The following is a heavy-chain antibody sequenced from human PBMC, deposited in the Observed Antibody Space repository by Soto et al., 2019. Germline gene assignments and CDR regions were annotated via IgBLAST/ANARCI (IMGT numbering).Heavy chain of an antibody. V-gene: IGHV3-33*01. CDR2: IWYDGSNK. CDR1: GFTFSSYG. Sequence: GGSLRLSCAASGFTFSSYGMHWVRQAPGKGLEWVAVIWYDGSNKYYADSVKGRFTISRDNSKNTLYLQMNSLRAEDTAVYYCARSGSGWYDGFSLDYWGQGPLVTVSS. CDR3: ARSGSGWYDGFSLDY. J-gene: IGHJ4*02. D-gene: IGHD6-19*01.